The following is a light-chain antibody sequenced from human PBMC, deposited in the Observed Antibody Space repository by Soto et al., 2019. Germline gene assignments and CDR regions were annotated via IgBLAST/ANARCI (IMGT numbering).Light chain of an antibody. J-gene: IGKJ3*01. CDR1: QDIRTS. Sequence: DIQMTQSPSSLSASIGARVSITCQASQDIRTSLSWFQQKPGRAPKLLIYGASNLETGVPSRFRGSGSGTDFTFTISSLQPEDIATYYCQHYDNLPPFTFGSGTKVDIK. V-gene: IGKV1-33*01. CDR3: QHYDNLPPFT. CDR2: GAS.